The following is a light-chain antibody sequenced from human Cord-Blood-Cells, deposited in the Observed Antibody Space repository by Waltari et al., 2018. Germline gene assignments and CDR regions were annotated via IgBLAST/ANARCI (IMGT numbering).Light chain of an antibody. Sequence: DIQMTQSPSTLSASVGDRVTITCRASQSISSWLTWYQQKPGKAPKLLIYKASSLESGVPSRFSGSGSGTEFSLTISSLQPDDFATYYCQQYNSYPYTFGQGTKLEIK. CDR1: QSISSW. V-gene: IGKV1-5*03. J-gene: IGKJ2*01. CDR2: KAS. CDR3: QQYNSYPYT.